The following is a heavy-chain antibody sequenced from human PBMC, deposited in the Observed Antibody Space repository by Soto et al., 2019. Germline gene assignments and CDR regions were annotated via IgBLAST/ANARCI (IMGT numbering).Heavy chain of an antibody. CDR3: ARHDWNGVDY. V-gene: IGHV4-39*01. J-gene: IGHJ4*02. D-gene: IGHD1-1*01. CDR2: IYYSGST. Sequence: QMQLQESGPGLVKPSETLSLTCTVSGGSISRNSYYWGWIRQPPGKGLEWIGSIYYSGSTYYNPSLKRRVTISVDTSKNQFSLKLSSGTAADTAVYYCARHDWNGVDYWGQGTLVTVSS. CDR1: GGSISRNSYY.